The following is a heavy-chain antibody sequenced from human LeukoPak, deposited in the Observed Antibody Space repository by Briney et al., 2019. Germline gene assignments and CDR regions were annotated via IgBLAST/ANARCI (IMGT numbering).Heavy chain of an antibody. CDR1: GFTFSSYS. D-gene: IGHD3-22*01. V-gene: IGHV3-21*01. CDR3: ARDLRSYYDKADAFDI. CDR2: ISSSSSYI. Sequence: GGSLRLSCAASGFTFSSYSMNWLRQATGKGREWVSSISSSSSYIYYADSVKGRFTISRDNGKNSLYLQMNSLRAEDTAVYYCARDLRSYYDKADAFDIWGQGTMVTVSS. J-gene: IGHJ3*02.